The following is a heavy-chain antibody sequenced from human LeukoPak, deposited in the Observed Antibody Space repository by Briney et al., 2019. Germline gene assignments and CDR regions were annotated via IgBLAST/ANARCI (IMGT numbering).Heavy chain of an antibody. CDR3: ARGRCSSTSCYDY. J-gene: IGHJ4*02. Sequence: SETLSLTCAVYGGSFSGYYWSWIRQPPGKGLEWIGEINHSGSTNYNPSLKSRVTTSVDTSKNQFSLKLSSVTAADTAVYYCARGRCSSTSCYDYWGQGTLVTVSS. CDR2: INHSGST. D-gene: IGHD2-2*01. CDR1: GGSFSGYY. V-gene: IGHV4-34*01.